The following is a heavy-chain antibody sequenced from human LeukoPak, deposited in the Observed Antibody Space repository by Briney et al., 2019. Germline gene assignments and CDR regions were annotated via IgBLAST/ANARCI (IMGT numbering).Heavy chain of an antibody. CDR1: GGSISSSSYY. Sequence: SETLSLTCTVSGGSISSSSYYWGWIRQPPGKGLEWIGSIYYSGSTYYNPSLKSRVTISVDTSKNQFSLKLSSVTAADTAVYYCARNPGYSYGYHRSPYYYYMDVWGKGTTVTISS. V-gene: IGHV4-39*01. CDR3: ARNPGYSYGYHRSPYYYYMDV. CDR2: IYYSGST. J-gene: IGHJ6*03. D-gene: IGHD5-18*01.